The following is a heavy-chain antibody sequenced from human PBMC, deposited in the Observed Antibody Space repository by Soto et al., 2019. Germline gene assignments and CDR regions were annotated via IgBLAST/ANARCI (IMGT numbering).Heavy chain of an antibody. CDR2: INVHDGNT. D-gene: IGHD4-4*01. J-gene: IGHJ5*01. CDR1: DHNFKVDG. V-gene: IGHV1-18*01. Sequence: ASVKVSCKASDHNFKVDGISWVRQTPGQGPEWMGWINVHDGNTNFGEKFKGRITLTTDKSTDTDYMELWNPRVDDAAMHYYVRADYRKNSWLDPWGPGSQVTVAS. CDR3: VRADYRKNSWLDP.